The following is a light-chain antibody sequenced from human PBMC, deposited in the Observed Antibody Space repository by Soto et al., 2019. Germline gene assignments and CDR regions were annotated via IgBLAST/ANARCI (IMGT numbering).Light chain of an antibody. J-gene: IGKJ1*01. CDR2: QAS. CDR3: QQYNSFPRT. V-gene: IGKV1-5*03. Sequence: DIQMTQSPSTLSASLGDRVTITCRASQSVSTWLAWFQQQPGKAPRLLISQASSFESGVPSRFSGSGSGTEFTLTISSLQPDDFATYYCQQYNSFPRTFGQGTKVEIK. CDR1: QSVSTW.